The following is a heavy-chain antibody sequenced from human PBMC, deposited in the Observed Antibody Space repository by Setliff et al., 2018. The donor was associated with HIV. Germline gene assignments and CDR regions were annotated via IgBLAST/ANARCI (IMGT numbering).Heavy chain of an antibody. CDR2: INHSGNT. Sequence: SETLSLTCAVYGGSFSGYYWSWIRQPPGKGLEWIGEINHSGNTDYNPSLKSRVTISVATSKNQFSLKLNSVTTADTAVYYCARSRTSSGYYGVTGYGMDVWGQGTTVTVSS. CDR3: ARSRTSSGYYGVTGYGMDV. D-gene: IGHD3-22*01. CDR1: GGSFSGYY. V-gene: IGHV4-34*01. J-gene: IGHJ6*02.